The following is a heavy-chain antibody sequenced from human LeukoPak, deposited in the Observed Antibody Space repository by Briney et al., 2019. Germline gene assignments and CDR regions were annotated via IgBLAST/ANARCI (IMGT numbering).Heavy chain of an antibody. CDR2: IYPGDSDT. J-gene: IGHJ4*02. CDR1: GYSFTSYW. CDR3: ARLPLQVGPLDF. V-gene: IGHV5-51*01. Sequence: GESLKISCKGSGYSFTSYWIGWVRQMPGKGLEWMGIIYPGDSDTRYSPSFQGQVTISADKSITTAYLQRSSLRVSDTAMYYCARLPLQVGPLDFWGQETLVTVSS.